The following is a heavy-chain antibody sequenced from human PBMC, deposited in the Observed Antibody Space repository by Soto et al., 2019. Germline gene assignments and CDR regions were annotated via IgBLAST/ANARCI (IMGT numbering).Heavy chain of an antibody. CDR1: GDSMSSSDYY. D-gene: IGHD6-19*01. V-gene: IGHV4-39*01. Sequence: QLQLHESGPGLVKPSETLSLTCAVSGDSMSSSDYYWGWIRQPPGKGLEWIGSIYYSGSTYYNPSLQSRVGISVDTSKNQFSLKLKSVTAADMAIYYCARRTVNIRTFYSGLKTHCFDYWGQGAPVTVSS. J-gene: IGHJ4*02. CDR2: IYYSGST. CDR3: ARRTVNIRTFYSGLKTHCFDY.